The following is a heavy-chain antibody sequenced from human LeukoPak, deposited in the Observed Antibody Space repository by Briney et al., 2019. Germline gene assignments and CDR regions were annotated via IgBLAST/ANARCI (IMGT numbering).Heavy chain of an antibody. J-gene: IGHJ6*03. V-gene: IGHV3-30*02. CDR1: GFTFSSYS. D-gene: IGHD1-26*01. CDR2: IRYDGSNK. Sequence: GGSLRLSCAASGFTFSSYSMNWVRQAPGKGLEWVAFIRYDGSNKYYADSVKGRFTISRDNSKNTLYLQMNSLRAEDTAVYYCAKDGNSGSYFWYYYYYMDVWGKGTTVTISS. CDR3: AKDGNSGSYFWYYYYYMDV.